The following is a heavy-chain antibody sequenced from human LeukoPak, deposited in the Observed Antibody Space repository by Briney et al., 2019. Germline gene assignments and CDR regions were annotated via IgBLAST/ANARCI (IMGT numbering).Heavy chain of an antibody. CDR3: ARGSSGSYYYYYGMDV. Sequence: KPSETLSLTCAVYGGSFSGYYWSWIRQPPGKGLEWIGEINHSGSTNYNPSLKSRVTISVDTSKNQFSLKLSSVTAADTAVYYCARGSSGSYYYYYGMDVWGQGTTVTVSS. CDR1: GGSFSGYY. J-gene: IGHJ6*02. D-gene: IGHD1-26*01. V-gene: IGHV4-34*01. CDR2: INHSGST.